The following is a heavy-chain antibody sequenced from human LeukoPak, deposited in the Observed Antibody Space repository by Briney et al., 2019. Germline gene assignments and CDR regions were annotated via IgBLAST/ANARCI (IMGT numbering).Heavy chain of an antibody. CDR2: ISYDGSNK. CDR1: GFTFSGYP. V-gene: IGHV3-30-3*01. D-gene: IGHD2-15*01. CDR3: ARAGYCSGGSCSDWFDP. Sequence: PGGSLRLSCAASGFTFSGYPIHWVRQAPGKGLEWVAVISYDGSNKYYADSVKGRFTISRDNSKNTLYLQMNSLRSEDTAVYYCARAGYCSGGSCSDWFDPWGQGTLVTVSS. J-gene: IGHJ5*02.